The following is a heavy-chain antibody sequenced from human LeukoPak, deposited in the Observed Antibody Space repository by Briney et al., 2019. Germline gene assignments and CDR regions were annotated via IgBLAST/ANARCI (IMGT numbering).Heavy chain of an antibody. J-gene: IGHJ5*02. CDR1: GFTFSNYA. CDR2: VSDSGRSA. D-gene: IGHD1-26*01. Sequence: GSLRLSCAASGFTFSNYAMSWVRQAPGKGLEWVSGVSDSGRSAYYADSVQGRFIISRDNSKNTLYLQMNSLRVEDTAAYFCAHNQWEFPAWGQGALVTVSS. CDR3: AHNQWEFPA. V-gene: IGHV3-23*01.